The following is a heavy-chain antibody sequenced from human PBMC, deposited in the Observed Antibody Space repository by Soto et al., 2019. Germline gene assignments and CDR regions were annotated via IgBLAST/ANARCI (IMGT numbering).Heavy chain of an antibody. CDR3: ARDKSGPAYSGYHYLDYYYGMDV. CDR2: TYYRSKWYN. CDR1: VDSVSSNSAA. J-gene: IGHJ6*02. D-gene: IGHD5-12*01. Sequence: SXTLSLTCAISVDSVSSNSAAWNWIRQSPSRGLEWLGRTYYRSKWYNDYAVSVKSRITINPDTSKNQFSLQLNSVTPEDTAVYYCARDKSGPAYSGYHYLDYYYGMDVWGQGTTVNVS. V-gene: IGHV6-1*01.